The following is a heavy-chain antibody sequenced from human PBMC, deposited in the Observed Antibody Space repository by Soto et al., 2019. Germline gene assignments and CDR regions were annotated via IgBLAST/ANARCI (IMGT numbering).Heavy chain of an antibody. CDR3: ARDEGAVAGTGIDAFDI. J-gene: IGHJ3*02. V-gene: IGHV4-4*02. CDR1: GGSISSSNW. Sequence: PSETLSLICAVSGGSISSSNWWSWVRQPPGKGLEWIGEIYHSGSTNYNPSLKSRVTISVDKSKNQFSLKLSSVTAADTAVYYCARDEGAVAGTGIDAFDIWGQGTMVTVSS. D-gene: IGHD6-19*01. CDR2: IYHSGST.